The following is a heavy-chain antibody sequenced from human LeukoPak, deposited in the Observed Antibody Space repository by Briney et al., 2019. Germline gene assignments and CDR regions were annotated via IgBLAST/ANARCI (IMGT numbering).Heavy chain of an antibody. V-gene: IGHV3-74*01. CDR2: ITNDGTST. CDR3: ARDLSPRN. CDR1: GIPFSSSW. Sequence: PGGSLRLSCAASGIPFSSSWMHWVRHAPGKGLLWVARITNDGTSTTYADSVEGRFTISRDNAKNTLFLQMNSLRAEDTAVYYCARDLSPRNWGQGTLVTVSS. J-gene: IGHJ4*02.